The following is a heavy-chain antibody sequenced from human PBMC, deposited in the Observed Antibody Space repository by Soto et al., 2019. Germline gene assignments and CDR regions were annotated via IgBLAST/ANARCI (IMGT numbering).Heavy chain of an antibody. CDR1: GFTFSSYG. CDR2: IWYDGSNK. CDR3: ARRAYYYYGMDV. Sequence: PGGSLRLSXAASGFTFSSYGMHWVRQAPGKGLEWVAVIWYDGSNKYYADSVKGRFTISRDNSKNTLYLQMNSLRAEDTAVYYCARRAYYYYGMDVWGQGTTVTVSS. V-gene: IGHV3-33*01. J-gene: IGHJ6*02.